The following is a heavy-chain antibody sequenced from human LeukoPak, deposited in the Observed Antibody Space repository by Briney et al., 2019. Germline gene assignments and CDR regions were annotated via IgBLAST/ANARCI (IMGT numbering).Heavy chain of an antibody. CDR2: IYYTGST. CDR1: GGSISSYY. J-gene: IGHJ4*02. D-gene: IGHD6-13*01. CDR3: ARLDGYSSSWYVNY. V-gene: IGHV4-59*01. Sequence: SETLSLTCTVSGGSISSYYWSWIRQPPGKGLEWIAYIYYTGSTNYNPSVRSRVNISVDTSKNQFSLKLSSVTAADTAVYDCARLDGYSSSWYVNYWGQGSLVTVSS.